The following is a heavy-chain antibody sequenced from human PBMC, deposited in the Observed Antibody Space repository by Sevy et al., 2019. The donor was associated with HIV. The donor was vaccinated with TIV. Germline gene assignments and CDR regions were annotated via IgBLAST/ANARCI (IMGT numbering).Heavy chain of an antibody. D-gene: IGHD1-26*01. Sequence: SETLSLTCTVSGGSITSLYWNWIRQPPGKGLEWIANIYYNGHIHYNPSLKSRVTLSLDTSKNQFSLRLSSLTAADTAMYYCAGENAWGRGYSWGQGTLVTVSS. CDR1: GGSITSLY. CDR2: IYYNGHI. J-gene: IGHJ4*02. V-gene: IGHV4-59*08. CDR3: AGENAWGRGYS.